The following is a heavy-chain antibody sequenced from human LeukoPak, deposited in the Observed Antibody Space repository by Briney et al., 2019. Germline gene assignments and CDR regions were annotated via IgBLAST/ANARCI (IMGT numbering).Heavy chain of an antibody. CDR2: MYYSGST. D-gene: IGHD3-16*01. CDR1: GGSVSSTSHY. Sequence: SETLSLTCIVSGGSVSSTSHYWGWIRQPPGKGLEWIGSMYYSGSTWYNSSLTSRVTISADTPKNRFSLRLNSVTAADTALYYCARQSALGADYWGQGTLVIVSS. V-gene: IGHV4-39*01. J-gene: IGHJ4*02. CDR3: ARQSALGADY.